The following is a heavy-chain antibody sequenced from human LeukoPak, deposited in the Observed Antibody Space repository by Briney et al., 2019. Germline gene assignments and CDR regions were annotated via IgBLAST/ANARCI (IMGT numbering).Heavy chain of an antibody. CDR1: GFTFRTYT. V-gene: IGHV3-30-3*01. D-gene: IGHD4-23*01. Sequence: GGSLRLSCAASGFTFRTYTMHWVRQAPGKGLEWVASISYDGYYKYYAESVKGPFIISRDNSKNTLYLQINSVRADDTTVYYCASAGAVTDSFVHWGEGTLVIVSS. J-gene: IGHJ5*02. CDR3: ASAGAVTDSFVH. CDR2: ISYDGYYK.